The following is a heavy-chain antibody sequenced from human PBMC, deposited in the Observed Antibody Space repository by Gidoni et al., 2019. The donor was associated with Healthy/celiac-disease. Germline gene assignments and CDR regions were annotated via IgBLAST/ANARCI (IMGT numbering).Heavy chain of an antibody. J-gene: IGHJ3*02. CDR3: ARRASGNREGGNSYPGPAVNPGSAFDI. CDR2: IIPIFGKA. V-gene: IGHV1-69*01. Sequence: QVQLVQSGAEVKKPGSSVKVSCKASGGTFSSYAISWVRQAPGQGLEWMGGIIPIFGKANYAQKFQGRVTITADESTSTAYMELSSLRSEDTAVYYCARRASGNREGGNSYPGPAVNPGSAFDIWGQGTMVTVSS. CDR1: GGTFSSYA. D-gene: IGHD2-21*02.